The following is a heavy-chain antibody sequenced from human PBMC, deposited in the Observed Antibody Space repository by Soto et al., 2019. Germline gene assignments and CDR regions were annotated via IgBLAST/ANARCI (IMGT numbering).Heavy chain of an antibody. J-gene: IGHJ6*02. CDR2: IYPGDSDT. V-gene: IGHV5-51*01. D-gene: IGHD3-22*01. CDR3: AINYYDSNGFSFYYPMDV. Sequence: GESLKISCKGSGYRSSNYWVNWVRQMPGRGLEWMGVIYPGDSDTRYSPSFQGQVTISVDKSINTAYLQWSSLTASDTAMYYCAINYYDSNGFSFYYPMDVWGQGTAVTVSS. CDR1: GYRSSNYW.